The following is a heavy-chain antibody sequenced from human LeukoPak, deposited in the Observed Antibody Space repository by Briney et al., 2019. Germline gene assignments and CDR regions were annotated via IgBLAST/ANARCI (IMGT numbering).Heavy chain of an antibody. D-gene: IGHD3-3*01. V-gene: IGHV3-30-3*01. CDR2: ISYDGSNK. CDR1: GFTFSSYA. J-gene: IGHJ4*02. Sequence: GGSLRLSCAASGFTFSSYAMHWVGQAPGKGLEWVAVISYDGSNKYYADSVKGRFTISRDNSKNTLYLQMNSLRAEDTAVYYCASSVDKEANYDFWSGRIYWGQGTLVTASS. CDR3: ASSVDKEANYDFWSGRIY.